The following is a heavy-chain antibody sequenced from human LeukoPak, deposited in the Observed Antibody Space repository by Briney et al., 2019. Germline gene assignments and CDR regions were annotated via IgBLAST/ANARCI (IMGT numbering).Heavy chain of an antibody. D-gene: IGHD6-19*01. Sequence: SETLSLTCTVSGGSISSGGYYWSWIRQHPGKGLEWIGYIYYSGSTYYNPSLKSRGTISVDTSNNQFSLKLSSVTAADTAVYYCARVRGIAVADWGQGTLVTVSS. V-gene: IGHV4-31*03. CDR1: GGSISSGGYY. J-gene: IGHJ4*02. CDR3: ARVRGIAVAD. CDR2: IYYSGST.